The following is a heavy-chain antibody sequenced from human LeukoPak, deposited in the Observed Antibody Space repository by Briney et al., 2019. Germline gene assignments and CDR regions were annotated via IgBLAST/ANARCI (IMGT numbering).Heavy chain of an antibody. CDR2: IKQDGSEK. J-gene: IGHJ4*02. Sequence: GGSLRLSCAVSGITLTNYGMSWVRQAPGKGLEWVANIKQDGSEKYYVDSVKGRFTISRDNAKNSLFLQMNSLRAEDTAVYYCARDVSDENGSSSRTHLDSWGQGTLVSVSS. CDR1: GITLTNYG. CDR3: ARDVSDENGSSSRTHLDS. V-gene: IGHV3-7*01. D-gene: IGHD6-6*01.